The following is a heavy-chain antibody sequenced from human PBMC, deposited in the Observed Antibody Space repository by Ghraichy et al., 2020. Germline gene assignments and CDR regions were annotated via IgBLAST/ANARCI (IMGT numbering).Heavy chain of an antibody. CDR2: ISYDGISK. Sequence: GGSLRLSCAASRLTFSGYSMHWVRQAPGKGLEWVAVISYDGISKYYADSVKGRFTISRDNSKNTLLLQMNSLRAEDTAVYYCARDIKSSSWSYYYYAMDVWGQGTTVTVSS. V-gene: IGHV3-30-3*01. CDR1: RLTFSGYS. CDR3: ARDIKSSSWSYYYYAMDV. J-gene: IGHJ6*02. D-gene: IGHD6-13*01.